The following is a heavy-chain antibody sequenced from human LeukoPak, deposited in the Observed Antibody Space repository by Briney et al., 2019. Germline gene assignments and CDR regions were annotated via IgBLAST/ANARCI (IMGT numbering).Heavy chain of an antibody. J-gene: IGHJ4*02. CDR3: AERVYSGSYDV. D-gene: IGHD1-26*01. CDR1: GYTFTSYG. CDR2: ISAYNGNT. V-gene: IGHV1-18*01. Sequence: VASVKVSCKASGYTFTSYGISWVRQAPGQGLEWMGWISAYNGNTNYAQKLQGRVTMTTDTSTSTAYMELRSLRSDDTPVYYCAERVYSGSYDVWGQGTLVTVSS.